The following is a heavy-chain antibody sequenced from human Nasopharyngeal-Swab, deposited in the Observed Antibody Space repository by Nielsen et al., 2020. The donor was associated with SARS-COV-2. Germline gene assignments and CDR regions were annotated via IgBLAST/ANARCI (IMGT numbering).Heavy chain of an antibody. D-gene: IGHD6-19*01. CDR2: IKQDGSEK. V-gene: IGHV3-7*03. J-gene: IGHJ4*02. Sequence: WIRQPPGKGLEWVANIKQDGSEKYYVDSVKGRFTISRDNAKNSLYLQMNSLRAEDTAVYYCAIVGSSGWYSGGYFDYWGQGTLVTVSS. CDR3: AIVGSSGWYSGGYFDY.